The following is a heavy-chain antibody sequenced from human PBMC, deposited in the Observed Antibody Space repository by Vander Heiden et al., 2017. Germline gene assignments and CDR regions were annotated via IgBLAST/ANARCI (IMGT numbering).Heavy chain of an antibody. CDR2: IYWDDDT. J-gene: IGHJ4*02. V-gene: IGHV2-5*02. CDR1: GFSLNTGGVG. Sequence: QISLKESGPTLVRPTQTLTLTCSFSGFSLNTGGVGVDWIRQPPGKALEWLALIYWDDDTRYSPSLNSRLTVTKDTSKNQVVLTMTSVDPVDTGTYYCARRTYASGSVDYWGQGTLVTVSS. CDR3: ARRTYASGSVDY. D-gene: IGHD3-10*01.